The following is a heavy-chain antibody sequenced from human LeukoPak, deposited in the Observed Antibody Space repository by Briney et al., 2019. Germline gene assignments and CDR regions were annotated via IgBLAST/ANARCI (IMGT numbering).Heavy chain of an antibody. CDR1: GGSISSYY. CDR3: ARRLKEHMDV. CDR2: IYTSGST. V-gene: IGHV4-4*09. Sequence: SETLSLTCTVSGGSISSYYWSWIRQPPGKGLEWIGYIYTSGSTNYNPSLKSRVTISVDTSKNQFSLKLSSVTAADTAVYYCARRLKEHMDVWGKGTTVTVSS. D-gene: IGHD1-1*01. J-gene: IGHJ6*03.